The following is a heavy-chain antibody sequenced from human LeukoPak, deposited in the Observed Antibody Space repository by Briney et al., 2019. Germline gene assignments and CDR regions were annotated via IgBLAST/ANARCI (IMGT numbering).Heavy chain of an antibody. Sequence: GSLRLSCAASGFTFSSHAMHWVRQAPGKGLEWIGEIYHSGSTNYNPSLKSRVTISVDKSKNQFSLKLSSVTAADTAVYYCAGTDSSGYSDYYFDYWGQGTLVTVSS. CDR2: IYHSGST. V-gene: IGHV4-4*02. CDR1: GFTFSSHA. D-gene: IGHD3-22*01. J-gene: IGHJ4*02. CDR3: AGTDSSGYSDYYFDY.